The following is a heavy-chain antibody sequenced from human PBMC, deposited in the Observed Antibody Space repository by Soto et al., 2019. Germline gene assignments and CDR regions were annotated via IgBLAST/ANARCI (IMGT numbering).Heavy chain of an antibody. CDR1: GGSVSSGSYY. Sequence: QVQLQESGPGLVKPSETLSLTCTVSGGSVSSGSYYWSWIRQSPGEGLEWIGYIYYSGSTNYNPSLKSRVIMSVDTSKNQFSLKLSSVTAADTAVYYCARTYPRGLIDSWGQGTLVTVSS. V-gene: IGHV4-61*01. J-gene: IGHJ4*02. CDR2: IYYSGST. CDR3: ARTYPRGLIDS.